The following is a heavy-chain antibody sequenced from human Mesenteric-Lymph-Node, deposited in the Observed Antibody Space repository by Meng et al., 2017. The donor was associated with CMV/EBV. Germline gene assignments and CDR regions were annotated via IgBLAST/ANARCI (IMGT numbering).Heavy chain of an antibody. CDR2: IYYSGST. J-gene: IGHJ4*02. D-gene: IGHD7-27*01. CDR1: GVSVSIGNYY. CDR3: ARGGWGRTIDY. Sequence: SETLSLTCPVSGVSVSIGNYYWTWIRQPPGKGLEWIGYIYYSGSTNYNPSLKSRVTISVDTSKNQFSLKLSSVTAADTAVYYCARGGWGRTIDYWGQGTLVTVSS. V-gene: IGHV4-61*01.